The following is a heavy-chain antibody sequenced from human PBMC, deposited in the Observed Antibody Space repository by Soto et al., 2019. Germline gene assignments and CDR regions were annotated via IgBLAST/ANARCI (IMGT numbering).Heavy chain of an antibody. J-gene: IGHJ4*02. Sequence: AGESLKISCKGSGYSFTSYWISWVRQMPGKGLEWMGRIDPSDSYTNYSPSFQGHVTISADKSISTAYLQWSGLKASDTAMYYCAILRLGYCSSTSCTQLGYSYGPFDYWGQGTLVTVSS. V-gene: IGHV5-10-1*01. CDR3: AILRLGYCSSTSCTQLGYSYGPFDY. D-gene: IGHD2-2*01. CDR1: GYSFTSYW. CDR2: IDPSDSYT.